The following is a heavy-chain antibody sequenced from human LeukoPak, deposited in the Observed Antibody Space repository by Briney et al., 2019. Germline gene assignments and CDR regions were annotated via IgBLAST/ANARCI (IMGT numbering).Heavy chain of an antibody. CDR2: ISSSGRTI. CDR3: AELGITMIGGV. J-gene: IGHJ6*04. D-gene: IGHD3-10*02. V-gene: IGHV3-48*03. Sequence: GGSLRLSCAASGFTFSSYEMNWVRQAPGKGLEWVSYISSSGRTIYYADSVKGRFTISRGNAKNSLYLQMNSLRAEDTAVYYCAELGITMIGGVWGKGTTVTISS. CDR1: GFTFSSYE.